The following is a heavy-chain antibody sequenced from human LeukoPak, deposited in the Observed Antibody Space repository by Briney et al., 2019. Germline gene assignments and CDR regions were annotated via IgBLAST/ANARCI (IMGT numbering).Heavy chain of an antibody. V-gene: IGHV1-18*01. CDR3: ARAFSTGSYGI. J-gene: IGHJ3*02. D-gene: IGHD3-10*01. CDR2: ITPYNGNT. CDR1: GYTFINYG. Sequence: ASVKVSCKASGYTFINYGINWVRQAPGQGLEWVGWITPYNGNTNYAQKFQGRVTMTRDTSISTAYMELSRLRSDDTAVYYCARAFSTGSYGIWGQGTMVTVSS.